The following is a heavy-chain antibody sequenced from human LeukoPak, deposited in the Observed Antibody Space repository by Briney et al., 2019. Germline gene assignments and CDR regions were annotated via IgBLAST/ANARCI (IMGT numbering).Heavy chain of an antibody. V-gene: IGHV3-7*03. Sequence: PGGSLRLSCEASGFTLSNHWMTWVRQVPGRGPEWVANVNRDGSETYYLDSVKGRFTISKDNAKNSLYLQKNSLRAEDTALYHCARNNGMDVWGQGTTVIVSS. J-gene: IGHJ6*02. CDR1: GFTLSNHW. CDR3: ARNNGMDV. CDR2: VNRDGSET.